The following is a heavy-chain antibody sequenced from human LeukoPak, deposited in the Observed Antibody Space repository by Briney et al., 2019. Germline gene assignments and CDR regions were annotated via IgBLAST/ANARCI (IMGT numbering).Heavy chain of an antibody. Sequence: SETLSLTCTVSGYSISSTYYGGWIRQPPGKGLGWIATISHGGSTYYHPSLRSRVTISIDTSKNKFSLTLSSVTAADTAVYYCVRVNTPVATFDYWGQGTLVTVSS. D-gene: IGHD5-18*01. J-gene: IGHJ4*02. CDR1: GYSISSTYY. CDR2: ISHGGST. V-gene: IGHV4-38-2*02. CDR3: VRVNTPVATFDY.